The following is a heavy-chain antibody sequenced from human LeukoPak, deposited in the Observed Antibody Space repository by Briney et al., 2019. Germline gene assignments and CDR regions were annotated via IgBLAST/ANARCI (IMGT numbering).Heavy chain of an antibody. Sequence: ASVKVSCKAPGYTFTSYGISWVRQAPGQGLEWMGWISAYNGNTNYAQKLQGRVTMTTDTSTSTAYMELRSLRSDDTAMYYCARDWRGYDILTGYYSYFDYWGQGTLVTVSS. D-gene: IGHD3-9*01. CDR2: ISAYNGNT. V-gene: IGHV1-18*01. J-gene: IGHJ4*02. CDR1: GYTFTSYG. CDR3: ARDWRGYDILTGYYSYFDY.